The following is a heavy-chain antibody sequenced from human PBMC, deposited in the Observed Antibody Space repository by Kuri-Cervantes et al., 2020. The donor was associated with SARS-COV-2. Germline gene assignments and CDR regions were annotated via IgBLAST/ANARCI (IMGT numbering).Heavy chain of an antibody. CDR3: ARDHSYDYIWGSYLNAFDI. CDR2: FDPEDGET. Sequence: ASVKVSCKVSGYTLTELSMHWVRQAPGKGLEWMGGFDPEDGETIYAQKFQGRVTMTEDTSTDTAYMELSSLRSEDTAVYYCARDHSYDYIWGSYLNAFDIWGQGTMVTVSS. V-gene: IGHV1-24*01. CDR1: GYTLTELS. D-gene: IGHD3-16*02. J-gene: IGHJ3*02.